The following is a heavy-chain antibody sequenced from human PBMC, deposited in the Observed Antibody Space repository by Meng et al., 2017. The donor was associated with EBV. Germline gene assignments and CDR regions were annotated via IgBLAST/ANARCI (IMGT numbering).Heavy chain of an antibody. Sequence: QVELVPAAAEVKKPVSAVKVSCMASGGPFRNYAISWVRSAPGQGLEWLGGFLPTLGAPNYAQKFHGRVSITADESTSTHYMDLSSLRSEDTAVYYCASESGRGYTPDYWGQGTLVTVSS. CDR2: FLPTLGAP. J-gene: IGHJ4*02. V-gene: IGHV1-69*01. D-gene: IGHD3-10*01. CDR1: GGPFRNYA. CDR3: ASESGRGYTPDY.